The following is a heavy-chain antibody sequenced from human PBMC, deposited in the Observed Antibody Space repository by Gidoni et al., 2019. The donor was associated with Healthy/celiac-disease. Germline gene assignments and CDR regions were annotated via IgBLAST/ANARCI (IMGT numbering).Heavy chain of an antibody. J-gene: IGHJ4*02. CDR2: ISWNSCSI. CDR1: GFTFDSDA. CDR3: AKDGTLYCSGGSCSSFDY. Sequence: EVQLVESGGGLVQPGRSLRLSCAASGFTFDSDALNWVRQAPGKVLEWVSGISWNSCSIGYADSVKGRFTISRDNAKNSLYLQMNSLRAEDTALYYCAKDGTLYCSGGSCSSFDYWGQGTLVTVSS. D-gene: IGHD2-15*01. V-gene: IGHV3-9*01.